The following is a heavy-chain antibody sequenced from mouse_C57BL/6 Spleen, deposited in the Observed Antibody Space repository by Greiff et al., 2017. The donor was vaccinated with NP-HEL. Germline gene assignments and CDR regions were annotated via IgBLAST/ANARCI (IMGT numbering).Heavy chain of an antibody. CDR1: GFSLTSYG. V-gene: IGHV2-2*01. D-gene: IGHD1-1*01. Sequence: VNLVESGPGLVQPSQSLSITCTVSGFSLTSYGVHWVRQSPGKGLEWLGVIWSGGSTDYNAAFISRLSISKDNSKSQVFFKMNSLQADDTAIYYCARNPLLLRYLYFDYWGQGTTLTVSS. CDR2: IWSGGST. CDR3: ARNPLLLRYLYFDY. J-gene: IGHJ2*01.